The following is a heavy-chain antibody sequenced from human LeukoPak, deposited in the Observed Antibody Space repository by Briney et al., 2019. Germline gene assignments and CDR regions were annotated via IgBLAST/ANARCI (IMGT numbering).Heavy chain of an antibody. D-gene: IGHD2-2*02. CDR3: ARDRLYNY. CDR1: GYTLTELS. CDR2: FDPEDGET. J-gene: IGHJ4*02. Sequence: ASVKVSCKVSGYTLTELSMHWVRQAPGKGLEWMGGFDPEDGETIYAQKFQGRVTMTGDTSTDTAYMELSSLRSDDTAVYYCARDRLYNYWGQGTLVTVSS. V-gene: IGHV1-24*01.